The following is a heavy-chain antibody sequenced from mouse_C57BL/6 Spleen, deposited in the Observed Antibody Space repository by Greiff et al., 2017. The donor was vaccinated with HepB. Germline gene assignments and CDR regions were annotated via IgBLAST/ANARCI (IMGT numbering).Heavy chain of an antibody. D-gene: IGHD2-1*01. J-gene: IGHJ2*01. Sequence: VQLQQPGAELVMPGASVKLSCKASGYTFTSYWMHWVKQRPGQGLEWIGEIDPSDSYTNYNQKFKGKSTLTVDKSSSTAYMQLSSLTSEDSAVYYCARNHYGNYDYWGQGTTLTVSS. CDR2: IDPSDSYT. CDR3: ARNHYGNYDY. V-gene: IGHV1-69*01. CDR1: GYTFTSYW.